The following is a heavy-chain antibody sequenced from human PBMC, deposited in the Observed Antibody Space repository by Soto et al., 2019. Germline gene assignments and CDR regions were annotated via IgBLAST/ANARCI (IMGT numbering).Heavy chain of an antibody. D-gene: IGHD6-25*01. CDR2: VYFSGNT. CDR1: GGSLGSYY. J-gene: IGHJ5*02. CDR3: GSVRPSGYVLS. V-gene: IGHV4-59*01. Sequence: XETLSLPCTVSGGSLGSYYWTWIRQSPGKGLEWIGYVYFSGNTNYNPSLKSRVTISIDTSKNQFSLRLASVTAADTAFYYCGSVRPSGYVLSWGQGTLVTVSS.